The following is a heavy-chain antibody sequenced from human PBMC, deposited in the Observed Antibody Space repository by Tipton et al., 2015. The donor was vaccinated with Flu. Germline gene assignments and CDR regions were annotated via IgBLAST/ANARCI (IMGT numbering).Heavy chain of an antibody. D-gene: IGHD1-26*01. V-gene: IGHV3-23*01. J-gene: IGHJ3*02. CDR2: ISGSGAGYADPLKGR. Sequence: SLRLSCTASGFTFSSYAMSWVRQAPGKGLEWVSVISGSGAGYADPLKGRFYADSVKGRFSISKDNSKKTVYLEMNSLRAEDTAVYYCARDEVVGTTKAFDIWGQGTMVTVSS. CDR3: ARDEVVGTTKAFDI. CDR1: GFTFSSYA.